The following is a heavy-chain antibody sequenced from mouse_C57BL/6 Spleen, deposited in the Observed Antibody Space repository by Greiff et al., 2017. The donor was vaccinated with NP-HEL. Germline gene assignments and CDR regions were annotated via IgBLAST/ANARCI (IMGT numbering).Heavy chain of an antibody. D-gene: IGHD1-1*01. Sequence: VQLQQPGAELVKPGASVKMSCKASGYTFTSYWITWVKQRPGQGLEWIGDIYPGSGSTNYNEKFKSKATLTVDTSSRTAYMQLSSLTSEDSAVYYCARRGSSDTWCAYWGEGTLGTVSA. V-gene: IGHV1-55*01. J-gene: IGHJ3*01. CDR1: GYTFTSYW. CDR2: IYPGSGST. CDR3: ARRGSSDTWCAY.